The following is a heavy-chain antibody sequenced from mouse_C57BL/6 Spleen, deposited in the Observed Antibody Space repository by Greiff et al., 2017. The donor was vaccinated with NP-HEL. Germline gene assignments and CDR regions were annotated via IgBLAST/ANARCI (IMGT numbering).Heavy chain of an antibody. V-gene: IGHV1-39*01. CDR2: INPNYGTT. CDR3: ARWSRTAQSRDYAMDY. Sequence: VQLQQSGPELVKPGASVKISCKASGYSFTDYNMNWVKQSNGKSLEWIGVINPNYGTTSYNQKFKGKATLTADQSSSTAYLQLNSLTSEDSAVYYCARWSRTAQSRDYAMDYWGQGTSVTVSS. D-gene: IGHD3-3*01. CDR1: GYSFTDYN. J-gene: IGHJ4*01.